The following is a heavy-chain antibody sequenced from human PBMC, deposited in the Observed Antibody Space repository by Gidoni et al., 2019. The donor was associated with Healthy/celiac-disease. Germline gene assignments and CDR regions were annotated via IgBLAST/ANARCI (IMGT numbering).Heavy chain of an antibody. J-gene: IGHJ4*02. CDR3: AKCWLDEYQLIDY. D-gene: IGHD2-2*01. CDR1: ALPISSYA. Sequence: VQLLESGGGLVHPAGSLRLSGAASALPISSYAMSWVRQAPGKGLEWVSAMSGSGGSTYYADSVKGRFTISRDNSKNTLYLQMNSLRAEDTAVYYCAKCWLDEYQLIDYWGQGTLVTVSS. CDR2: MSGSGGST. V-gene: IGHV3-23*01.